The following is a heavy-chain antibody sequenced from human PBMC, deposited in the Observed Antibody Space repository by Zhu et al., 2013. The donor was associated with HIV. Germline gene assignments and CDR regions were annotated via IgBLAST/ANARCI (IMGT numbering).Heavy chain of an antibody. CDR1: GGSFSGYY. D-gene: IGHD3-16*01. J-gene: IGHJ3*02. V-gene: IGHV4-34*01. Sequence: QVQLQQWGAGLLKPSATLSLTCAVYGGSFSGYYWNWIRQTPGKGLECIGEIDHSGSTNYNPSLKSRVTISVDTSKNQFSLNLRSVTAADTAIYYCARGPWGSRRSDAFDIWGQGTVVTVSS. CDR2: IDHSGST. CDR3: ARGPWGSRRSDAFDI.